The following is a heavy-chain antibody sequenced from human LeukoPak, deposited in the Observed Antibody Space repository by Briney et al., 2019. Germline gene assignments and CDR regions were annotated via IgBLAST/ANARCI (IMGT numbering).Heavy chain of an antibody. J-gene: IGHJ6*04. D-gene: IGHD3-22*01. Sequence: GGSLRLSCAASGFTFDDYTMHWVRQAPGKGLEWVSLISWDGGSTYYADSVKGRFTTSRDNSKNSLYLQMNSLRTEDTALYYCAKDIRYYDSSGPMDVWGKGTTVTVSS. CDR2: ISWDGGST. CDR3: AKDIRYYDSSGPMDV. CDR1: GFTFDDYT. V-gene: IGHV3-43*01.